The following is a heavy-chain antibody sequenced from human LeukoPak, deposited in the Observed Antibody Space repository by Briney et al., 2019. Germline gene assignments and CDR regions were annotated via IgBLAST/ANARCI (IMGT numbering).Heavy chain of an antibody. D-gene: IGHD2-15*01. CDR3: ATYCSGGSCYSYYGMDV. J-gene: IGHJ6*02. Sequence: GASVKVSCKASGYTFTGYYMHWVQQAPGQGLEWMGWINPNSGGTNYAQKFQGRVTMTRDTSISTAYMEPSRLRSDDTAVYYCATYCSGGSCYSYYGMDVWGQGTTVTVSS. CDR2: INPNSGGT. V-gene: IGHV1-2*02. CDR1: GYTFTGYY.